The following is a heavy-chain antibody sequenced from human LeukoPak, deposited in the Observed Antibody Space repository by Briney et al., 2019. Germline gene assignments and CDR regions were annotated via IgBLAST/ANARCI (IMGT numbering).Heavy chain of an antibody. D-gene: IGHD2-15*01. CDR3: ARGYCSGGSCYSDNYYYYYMDV. CDR2: ISYDGSNK. Sequence: GGSLRLSCAASGFSLSSYAMHWVRQAPGKGLEWVAVISYDGSNKYYADSMKGRFTISRDNSKNTLYLQMNSLRAEDTAVYCCARGYCSGGSCYSDNYYYYYMDVWGKGTTVTVSS. J-gene: IGHJ6*03. V-gene: IGHV3-30*04. CDR1: GFSLSSYA.